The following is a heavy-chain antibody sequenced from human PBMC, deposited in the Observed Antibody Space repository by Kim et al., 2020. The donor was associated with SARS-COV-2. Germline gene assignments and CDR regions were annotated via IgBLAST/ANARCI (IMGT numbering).Heavy chain of an antibody. D-gene: IGHD4-17*01. CDR3: ARDTVTTGFDY. J-gene: IGHJ4*02. Sequence: TNYNPSLKSRVPISVETSKNQFSLKLSSVTAADTAVYYCARDTVTTGFDYWGQGTLVTVSS. V-gene: IGHV4-59*01. CDR2: T.